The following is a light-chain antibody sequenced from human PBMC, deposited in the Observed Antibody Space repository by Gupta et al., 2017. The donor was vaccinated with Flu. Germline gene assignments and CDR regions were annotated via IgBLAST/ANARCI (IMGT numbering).Light chain of an antibody. V-gene: IGKV3-20*01. Sequence: IVLTQSPGILSLSPGERPTLSCRASQSVSRTSLAWYQQRPGQAPRLLIYGSYIRATGIPDRFSGGGSGTDFTLTINRLEPEDFAMYYCQQYGRSPITFGQGTRLEMK. CDR2: GSY. CDR1: QSVSRTS. CDR3: QQYGRSPIT. J-gene: IGKJ5*01.